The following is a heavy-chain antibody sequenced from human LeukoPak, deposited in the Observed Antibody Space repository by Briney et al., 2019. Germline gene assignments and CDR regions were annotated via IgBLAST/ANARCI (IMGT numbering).Heavy chain of an antibody. D-gene: IGHD3-22*01. V-gene: IGHV3-30*02. J-gene: IGHJ3*02. CDR1: GFTFSSYG. CDR2: IRHDGSNK. CDR3: AKDDWGYSRDAFDI. Sequence: GGSLRLSCAASGFTFSSYGMHWVRQAPGKGLEWVAFIRHDGSNKYYADSVKGRFTISRDNSKNTLYLQMNSLRAEDTAVYYCAKDDWGYSRDAFDIWGQGTMVTVSS.